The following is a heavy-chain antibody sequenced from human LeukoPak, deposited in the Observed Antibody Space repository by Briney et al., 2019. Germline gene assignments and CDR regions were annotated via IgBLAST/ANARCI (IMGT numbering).Heavy chain of an antibody. J-gene: IGHJ4*02. CDR2: ISGSGGGT. CDR3: AKLEEQWLIDF. D-gene: IGHD6-19*01. CDR1: GFTFDDYG. V-gene: IGHV3-23*01. Sequence: GGSLRLSCAASGFTFDDYGMSWVRQAPGKGLEWVSTISGSGGGTYSADSVKGRFTISRDNSKNTLYLQMNSLRADDTAIYYCAKLEEQWLIDFWGQGTLVTVSS.